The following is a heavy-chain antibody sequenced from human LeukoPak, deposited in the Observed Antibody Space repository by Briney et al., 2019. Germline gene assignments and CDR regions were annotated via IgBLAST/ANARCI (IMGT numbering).Heavy chain of an antibody. CDR2: IGSSGCPI. Sequence: GESLSLSCAASGFTFSNIDMSWVRPAQGKGLKCVSYIGSSGCPIYYADSVKRRCTISRDNAKNSLYLQMNSLRAEDTAVYYCARANGYLDYWGQGTLVTVSS. J-gene: IGHJ4*02. V-gene: IGHV3-11*01. D-gene: IGHD2-8*01. CDR1: GFTFSNID. CDR3: ARANGYLDY.